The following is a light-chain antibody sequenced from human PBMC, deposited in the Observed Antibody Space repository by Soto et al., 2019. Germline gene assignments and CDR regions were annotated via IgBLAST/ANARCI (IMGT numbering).Light chain of an antibody. V-gene: IGKV1-5*02. CDR2: HAS. Sequence: DIHMTQSPSTRPSWVLDIGSIVCLARQSISNWLAWYQKKPGTAPKLLIYHASTLESGVPSRFSGSGSGTEFTLTISSLKPDDFATYYCQEYNSYSFGQATKVDI. CDR3: QEYNSYS. J-gene: IGKJ1*01. CDR1: QSISNW.